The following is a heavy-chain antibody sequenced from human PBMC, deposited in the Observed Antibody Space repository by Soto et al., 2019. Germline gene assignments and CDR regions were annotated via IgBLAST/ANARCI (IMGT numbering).Heavy chain of an antibody. J-gene: IGHJ6*02. CDR3: ARHDYCSSTSCYIYYYYYGMDV. D-gene: IGHD2-2*02. Sequence: SETLSLTCTVSGGSSSSSSYYWGWIRQPPGKGLEWIGSIYYSGSTYYNPSPKSRVTISVDTSKNQFSLKLSSVTAADTAVYYCARHDYCSSTSCYIYYYYYGMDVWGQGTTVTVSS. V-gene: IGHV4-39*01. CDR1: GGSSSSSSYY. CDR2: IYYSGST.